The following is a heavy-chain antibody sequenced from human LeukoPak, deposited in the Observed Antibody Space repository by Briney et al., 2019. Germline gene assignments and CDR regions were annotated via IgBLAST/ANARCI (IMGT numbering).Heavy chain of an antibody. Sequence: GALRLSCAASGFTFSSYAMHWVRQAPGKGLEWVAVISYDGSNKYYADSVKGRFTISRDNSKNTLYLRMNSLRAEDTAVYYCARLGYYWNDAGGGGGFDIWGQGTMVTVSS. CDR1: GFTFSSYA. CDR2: ISYDGSNK. CDR3: ARLGYYWNDAGGGGGFDI. D-gene: IGHD1-1*01. V-gene: IGHV3-30-3*01. J-gene: IGHJ3*02.